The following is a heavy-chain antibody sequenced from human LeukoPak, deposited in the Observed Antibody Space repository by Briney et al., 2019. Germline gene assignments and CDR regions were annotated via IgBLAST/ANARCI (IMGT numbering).Heavy chain of an antibody. J-gene: IGHJ4*02. CDR2: ISSGSGYI. D-gene: IGHD3-10*01. V-gene: IGHV3-21*01. CDR3: ARDGLGIDY. Sequence: GGSLRLSCAPSGFTFSSYSMNWVRQTPGKGLEWVSSISSGSGYIHYADSVKGRFTISRDNAKKSLYLQMNSLRAEDTAVYYCARDGLGIDYWGQGTLVTVSS. CDR1: GFTFSSYS.